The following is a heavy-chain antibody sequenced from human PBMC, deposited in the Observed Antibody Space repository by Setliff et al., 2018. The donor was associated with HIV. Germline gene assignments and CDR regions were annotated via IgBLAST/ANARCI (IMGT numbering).Heavy chain of an antibody. CDR2: ISAYNGNT. J-gene: IGHJ4*02. CDR1: GGSFDNKP. CDR3: AREASGIAVAGTFDYFDY. D-gene: IGHD6-19*01. Sequence: GASVKVSCKTVGGSFDNKPISWVRQAPGQGLEWMGWISAYNGNTNYAQKLQGRVTMTTDTSTSTAYMELRSLRSDDTAVYYCAREASGIAVAGTFDYFDYWGQGTLVTVSS. V-gene: IGHV1-18*01.